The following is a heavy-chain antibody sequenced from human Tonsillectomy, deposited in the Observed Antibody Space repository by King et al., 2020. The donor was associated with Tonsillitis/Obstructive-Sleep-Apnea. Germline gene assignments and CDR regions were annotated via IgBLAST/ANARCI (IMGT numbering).Heavy chain of an antibody. D-gene: IGHD2-2*02. Sequence: VQLVESGGGLVQPGGSLRLSCAASGFTFSSYWMHWVRQAPGKGLVWVSRINSDGSSTSYADSVKGRFTISRDNAKNTLYLQMNSLRAEDTAVYYCARVSGSSISCYTEDYYYGMDVWGQGTTVTVSS. CDR1: GFTFSSYW. CDR2: INSDGSST. V-gene: IGHV3-74*01. J-gene: IGHJ6*02. CDR3: ARVSGSSISCYTEDYYYGMDV.